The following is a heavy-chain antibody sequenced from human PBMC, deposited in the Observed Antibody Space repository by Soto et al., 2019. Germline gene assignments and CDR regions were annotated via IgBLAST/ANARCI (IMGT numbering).Heavy chain of an antibody. J-gene: IGHJ6*02. Sequence: ASVKVSGKYSGYTFIVFSLHCVLQSPVQGLDGMGWINPKNGDTYYAQKFQGRVTMTRDTSINTVYMELNSLKSDDTAVYYCSKGRWTVGHCSGGSCYDGMDVWGQGTTVTVSS. CDR3: SKGRWTVGHCSGGSCYDGMDV. V-gene: IGHV1-2*02. D-gene: IGHD2-15*01. CDR1: GYTFIVFS. CDR2: INPKNGDT.